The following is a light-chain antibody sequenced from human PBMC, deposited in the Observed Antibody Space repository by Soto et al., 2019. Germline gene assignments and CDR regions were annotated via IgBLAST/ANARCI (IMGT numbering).Light chain of an antibody. CDR2: GAS. J-gene: IGKJ3*01. Sequence: EIVLTQSPGTLSLSPGERATFSCRASQSVSSSYLAWYQQKPGQAPRLLINGASSRATGIPDRFSGSGSGTDFTLTISRLEPEDFGVYYCQQYGSSPPTFGPGTKLDIK. V-gene: IGKV3-20*01. CDR1: QSVSSSY. CDR3: QQYGSSPPT.